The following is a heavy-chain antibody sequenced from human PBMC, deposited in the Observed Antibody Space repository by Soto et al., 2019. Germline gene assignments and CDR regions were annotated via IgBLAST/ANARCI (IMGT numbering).Heavy chain of an antibody. CDR2: IYPGDSDT. CDR3: ARGGDYYDSSGYYHFDY. J-gene: IGHJ4*02. V-gene: IGHV5-51*01. D-gene: IGHD3-22*01. CDR1: GYSFTSYW. Sequence: PGESLKISCKGSGYSFTSYWIGWVRQMPGEGLEWMGIIYPGDSDTRYSPSFQGQVTISADKSISTAYLQWSSLKASDTAMYYCARGGDYYDSSGYYHFDYWGQGTLVTVSS.